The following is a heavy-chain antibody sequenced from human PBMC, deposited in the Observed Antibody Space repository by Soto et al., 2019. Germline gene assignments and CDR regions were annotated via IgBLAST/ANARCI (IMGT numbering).Heavy chain of an antibody. Sequence: PGGSLRVSCEASGFTFSTYGMHWIRQAPGKGLEWLAIIWNDGSNEYYADSVKGRFTISRDNSKNTLYLQLNNLRAEDTAVYFCARDQTDSGGYSEYWGQGTLVTVSS. CDR2: IWNDGSNE. V-gene: IGHV3-33*01. J-gene: IGHJ4*02. D-gene: IGHD3-22*01. CDR3: ARDQTDSGGYSEY. CDR1: GFTFSTYG.